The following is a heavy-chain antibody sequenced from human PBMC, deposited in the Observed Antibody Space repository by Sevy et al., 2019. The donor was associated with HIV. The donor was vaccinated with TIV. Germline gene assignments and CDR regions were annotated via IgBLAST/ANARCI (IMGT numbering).Heavy chain of an antibody. CDR1: GFTFSSYW. CDR3: AREGYDFWSGYYYYGMDV. Sequence: GGSLRLSCAASGFTFSSYWMHWVRQAPGKGLVWVSRINSDGSSKSYADSVKGRFTISRDNAKNTLYLQMNSLRAEDTAVYYCAREGYDFWSGYYYYGMDVWGQGTTVTVSS. CDR2: INSDGSSK. V-gene: IGHV3-74*01. D-gene: IGHD3-3*01. J-gene: IGHJ6*02.